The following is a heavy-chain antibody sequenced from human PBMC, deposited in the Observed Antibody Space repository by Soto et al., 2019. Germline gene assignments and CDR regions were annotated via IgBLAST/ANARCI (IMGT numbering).Heavy chain of an antibody. D-gene: IGHD2-2*01. CDR3: ATLPAADYCYYGMDV. Sequence: PGGSLRLSCAASGFTFSSYSMNWVRQAPGKGLEWVSSISSSSSYIYYADSVKGRFTISRDNAKNSLYLQMNSLRAEDTAVYYCATLPAADYCYYGMDVWGQGTTVPVSS. CDR1: GFTFSSYS. V-gene: IGHV3-21*01. J-gene: IGHJ6*02. CDR2: ISSSSSYI.